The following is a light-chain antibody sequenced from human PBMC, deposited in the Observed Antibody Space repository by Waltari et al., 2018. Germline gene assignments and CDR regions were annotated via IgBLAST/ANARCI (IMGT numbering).Light chain of an antibody. CDR2: YDS. Sequence: YVVTQPPSVSVAPGNTATLTCGGENIESKSVNWYQQKPGPAPVLVIFYDSDRPSGIPERFSGSNSGNTATLTISWVEAGDEADYHCQVWDDTTNSGVFGGGTRLTVL. CDR1: NIESKS. J-gene: IGLJ3*02. V-gene: IGLV3-21*04. CDR3: QVWDDTTNSGV.